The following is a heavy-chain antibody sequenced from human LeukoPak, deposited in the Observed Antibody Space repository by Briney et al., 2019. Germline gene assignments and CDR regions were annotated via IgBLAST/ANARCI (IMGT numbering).Heavy chain of an antibody. J-gene: IGHJ4*02. CDR3: ARDLRLTTIFGVVSN. D-gene: IGHD3-3*01. CDR1: GFTVSSNY. CDR2: IYSGGST. Sequence: GGSLRLSCAASGFTVSSNYMSWVRQAPGKGVEWVSVIYSGGSTYYADSVKGRFTISRDNSKNTLYLQMNSLRPEDTAVYYCARDLRLTTIFGVVSNWGQGTLVTVSS. V-gene: IGHV3-66*02.